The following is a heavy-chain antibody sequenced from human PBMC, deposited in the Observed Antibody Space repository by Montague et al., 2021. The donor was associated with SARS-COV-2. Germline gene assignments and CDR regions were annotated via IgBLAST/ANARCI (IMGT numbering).Heavy chain of an antibody. D-gene: IGHD3-3*01. V-gene: IGHV4-34*01. CDR2: INHSGST. J-gene: IGHJ5*02. Sequence: SETLSLTCAVYGGSLSGYYWAWIRQTPAKGLEWTGEINHSGSTNYNPSLKSRLTISVDTSKKQFSLKLNSMTAADTAVYYCARGADYDFWSGFLRYKWFDPWGLGTPVTVSS. CDR3: ARGADYDFWSGFLRYKWFDP. CDR1: GGSLSGYY.